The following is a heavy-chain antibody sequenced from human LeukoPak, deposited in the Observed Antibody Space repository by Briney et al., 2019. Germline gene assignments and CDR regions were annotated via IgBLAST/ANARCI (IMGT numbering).Heavy chain of an antibody. Sequence: SETLSLTCAVYGGSFSGYHWSWIRQPPGKGLEWIGEINHSGSTNYNPSLKSRVTISVDTSKNQFSLKLSSVTAADTAVYYCARPLVPAAWRWFDPWGQGTLVTVSS. CDR3: ARPLVPAAWRWFDP. CDR2: INHSGST. V-gene: IGHV4-34*01. J-gene: IGHJ5*02. D-gene: IGHD2-2*01. CDR1: GGSFSGYH.